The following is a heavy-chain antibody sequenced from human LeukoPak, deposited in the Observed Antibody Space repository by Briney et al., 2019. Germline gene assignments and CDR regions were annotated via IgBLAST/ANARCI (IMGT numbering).Heavy chain of an antibody. D-gene: IGHD3-22*01. CDR1: GGSIRSSRYY. J-gene: IGHJ3*02. CDR2: SYYSGST. CDR3: ARDVYKYDSSGSRAFDI. Sequence: PSETLSLTCTVSGGSIRSSRYYWGSIRQPPGKGLEWIGYSYYSGSTNYNPSLKSRVTISVDTSKNQFSLKLSSVTAADTAVYYCARDVYKYDSSGSRAFDIWGQGTMVTVSS. V-gene: IGHV4-61*01.